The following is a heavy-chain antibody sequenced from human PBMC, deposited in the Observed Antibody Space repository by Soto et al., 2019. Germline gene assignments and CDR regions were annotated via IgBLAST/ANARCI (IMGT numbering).Heavy chain of an antibody. Sequence: GASVKVSCKASGYTFTGYYMHWVRQAPGQGLEWMGWINPNSGGTNYAQKFQGWVTMTRDTSISTAYMELSRLRSDDTAVYYCARGWELIVVVRPGGDAFDIWGQGTMVTVSS. V-gene: IGHV1-2*04. CDR1: GYTFTGYY. D-gene: IGHD3-22*01. CDR3: ARGWELIVVVRPGGDAFDI. CDR2: INPNSGGT. J-gene: IGHJ3*02.